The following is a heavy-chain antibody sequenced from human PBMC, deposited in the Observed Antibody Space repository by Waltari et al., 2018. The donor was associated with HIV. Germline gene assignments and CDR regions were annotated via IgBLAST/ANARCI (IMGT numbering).Heavy chain of an antibody. J-gene: IGHJ6*02. V-gene: IGHV3-11*01. Sequence: HLVESGGGLVKPGGSLRLSCAASGFTFSDYYMTWIRQAPGKGLEWDSYITGSGNTIYYGDSVKGRFTISRDNAKNSLFLQMTSLRAEDTAVYYCARDRPRGAALFYYGMDVWGQGTTVTVSS. CDR2: ITGSGNTI. CDR3: ARDRPRGAALFYYGMDV. D-gene: IGHD6-13*01. CDR1: GFTFSDYY.